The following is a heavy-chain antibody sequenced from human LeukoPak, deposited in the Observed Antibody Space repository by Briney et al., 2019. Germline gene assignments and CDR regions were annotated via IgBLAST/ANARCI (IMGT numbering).Heavy chain of an antibody. J-gene: IGHJ6*04. CDR1: GGTFSSYA. CDR3: ARGRWYYYGSGSYTPVKNYYYGMDV. Sequence: SVKVSCKASGGTFSSYAISWVRQAPGQGLEWMGGIIPIFGTANYAQKFQGRVTITAGKSTSTAYMELSSLRSEDTAVYYCARGRWYYYGSGSYTPVKNYYYGMDVWGKGTTVTVSS. CDR2: IIPIFGTA. D-gene: IGHD3-10*01. V-gene: IGHV1-69*06.